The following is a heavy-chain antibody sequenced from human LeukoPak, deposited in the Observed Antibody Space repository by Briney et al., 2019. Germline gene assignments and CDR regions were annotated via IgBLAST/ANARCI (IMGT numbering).Heavy chain of an antibody. V-gene: IGHV1-69*13. J-gene: IGHJ3*02. CDR1: GYTFTSYG. Sequence: ASVKVSCKASGYTFTSYGISWVRQAPGQGLEWMGGIIPIFGTANYAQKFQGRVTITADESTSTAYMELSSLRSEDTAVYYCARDHGGTLAAFGIWGQGTMVTVSS. CDR2: IIPIFGTA. CDR3: ARDHGGTLAAFGI. D-gene: IGHD1-7*01.